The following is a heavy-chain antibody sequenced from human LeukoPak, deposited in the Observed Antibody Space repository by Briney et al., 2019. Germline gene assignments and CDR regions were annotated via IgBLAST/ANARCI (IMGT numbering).Heavy chain of an antibody. CDR1: GFTLSTYD. D-gene: IGHD3-10*01. CDR3: AKARAAASGMYYTVDC. J-gene: IGHJ4*02. Sequence: GGSLRLSCAASGFTLSTYDMSWVRQAPGKGLEWVSSISGSGGSTYYSDSVKGRFTISRDNSKNTLYLQMNSLRAEDTAVFYCAKARAAASGMYYTVDCWGQGSLVTVSS. CDR2: ISGSGGST. V-gene: IGHV3-23*01.